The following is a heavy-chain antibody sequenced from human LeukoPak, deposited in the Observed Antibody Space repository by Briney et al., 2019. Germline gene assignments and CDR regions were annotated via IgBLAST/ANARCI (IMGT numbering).Heavy chain of an antibody. V-gene: IGHV4-34*01. D-gene: IGHD3-10*01. CDR1: GESLSGFY. J-gene: IGHJ4*02. CDR3: ACFSITYNPFDF. CDR2: IDHSGST. Sequence: SETLSLTCAVYGESLSGFYWTWVRQSPGKGLEWIGEIDHSGSTNYNPSLRSRLTMSVDTSKRQFSLKLTSLTAADTAIYYCACFSITYNPFDFWGQGTPVTVSS.